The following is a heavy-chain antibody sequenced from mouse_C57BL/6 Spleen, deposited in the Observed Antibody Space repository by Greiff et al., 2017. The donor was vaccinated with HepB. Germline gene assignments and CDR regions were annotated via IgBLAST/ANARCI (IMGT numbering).Heavy chain of an antibody. V-gene: IGHV1-80*01. CDR2: IYPGDGDT. Sequence: QVHVKQSGAELVKPGASVKISCKASGYAFSSYWMNWVKQRPGKGLEWIGQIYPGDGDTNYNGKFKGKATLTADKSSSTAYMQLSSLTSEDSAVYFCARGETAQAFYAMDYWGQGTSVTVSS. D-gene: IGHD3-2*02. CDR3: ARGETAQAFYAMDY. J-gene: IGHJ4*01. CDR1: GYAFSSYW.